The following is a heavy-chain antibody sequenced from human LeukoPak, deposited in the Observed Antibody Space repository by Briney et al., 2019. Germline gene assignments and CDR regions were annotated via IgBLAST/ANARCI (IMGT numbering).Heavy chain of an antibody. D-gene: IGHD3-10*01. Sequence: SVKVSCKASGDTFSSYAISWVRQAPGQGLEWMGRIVPIFGTANYAQKFQGRVTITTDESTSTAYMELSSLRSEDTAVYYCAREVLLWFGEWRPLDYWGQGTLVTVSS. CDR2: IVPIFGTA. CDR3: AREVLLWFGEWRPLDY. CDR1: GDTFSSYA. J-gene: IGHJ4*02. V-gene: IGHV1-69*05.